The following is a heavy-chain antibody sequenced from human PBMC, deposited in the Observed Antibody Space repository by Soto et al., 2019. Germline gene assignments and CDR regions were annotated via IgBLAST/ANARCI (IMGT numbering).Heavy chain of an antibody. CDR1: GGTFSNYW. Sequence: EVQLVESGGGLVQPGGSLRLSCAASGGTFSNYWMSWVRQAAGKGLEWVANIKQDGSEKYYVDSMKGRFTISRDNAKNXLYLQMISLRAEDTAVYYCARVEVVMDRIGRGMDVWGQGTTVTVSS. D-gene: IGHD2-15*01. J-gene: IGHJ6*02. CDR3: ARVEVVMDRIGRGMDV. V-gene: IGHV3-7*04. CDR2: IKQDGSEK.